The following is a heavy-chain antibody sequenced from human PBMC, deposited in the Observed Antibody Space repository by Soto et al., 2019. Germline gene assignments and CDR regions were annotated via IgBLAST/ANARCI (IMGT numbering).Heavy chain of an antibody. CDR1: GFTFSSYG. D-gene: IGHD6-13*01. CDR3: ARDFRPYSSSRYVLDY. J-gene: IGHJ4*02. V-gene: IGHV3-33*01. CDR2: IWYDGSNK. Sequence: QVQLVESGGGVVQPGRSLRLSCAASGFTFSSYGMHWVRQAPGKGLEWVAVIWYDGSNKYYADSVKGRFTISRDNSKNTLYLQMNSLRAEDTAVYYCARDFRPYSSSRYVLDYWGQGTLVTVSS.